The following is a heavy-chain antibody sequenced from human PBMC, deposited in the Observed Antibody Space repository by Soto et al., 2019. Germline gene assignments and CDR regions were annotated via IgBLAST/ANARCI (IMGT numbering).Heavy chain of an antibody. D-gene: IGHD2-15*01. Sequence: ASVKVSCKASGYTFTSYDINWVRQATGQGLEWMGWMNPNSGNTGYAQKFQGRVTMTRNTSISTAYMELSSLRSEDTAVYYCARSIDLQYIVVVVAASYGMDVWGQGTTVTVSS. CDR1: GYTFTSYD. V-gene: IGHV1-8*01. J-gene: IGHJ6*02. CDR3: ARSIDLQYIVVVVAASYGMDV. CDR2: MNPNSGNT.